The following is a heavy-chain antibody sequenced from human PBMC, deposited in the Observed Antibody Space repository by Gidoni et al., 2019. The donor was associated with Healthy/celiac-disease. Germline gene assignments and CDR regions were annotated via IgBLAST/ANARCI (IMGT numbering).Heavy chain of an antibody. CDR1: GFTFSCYD. CDR2: IGTAGDT. J-gene: IGHJ3*02. CDR3: ARAPSGSYWGGNAFDI. V-gene: IGHV3-13*01. D-gene: IGHD1-26*01. Sequence: EVQLVESGGGLVQPGGSLRLACAASGFTFSCYDMHWVRQATGKGLEWVSAIGTAGDTYYPGSVKGRFTISRENAKNSLYLQMNSLRAGDTAVYYCARAPSGSYWGGNAFDIWGQGTMVTVSS.